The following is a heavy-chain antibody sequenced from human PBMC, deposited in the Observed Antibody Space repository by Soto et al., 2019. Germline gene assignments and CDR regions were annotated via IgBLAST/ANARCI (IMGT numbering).Heavy chain of an antibody. J-gene: IGHJ4*02. CDR1: GCAISNISYN. CDR2: FYYSGST. CDR3: ARRGSSSWYGY. Sequence: PSETLSLTCTVSGCAISNISYNRGWIRQPPGKGLEWIGSFYYSGSTYYNPSLKSRVTISVDTSKNQFSLKLSSVTAADTAVYYCARRGSSSWYGYWGQGTLVTVS. V-gene: IGHV4-39*01. D-gene: IGHD6-13*01.